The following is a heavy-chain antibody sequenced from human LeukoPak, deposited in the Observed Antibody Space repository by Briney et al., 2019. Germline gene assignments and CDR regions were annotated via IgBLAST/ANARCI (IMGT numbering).Heavy chain of an antibody. CDR3: TKGGSRSS. D-gene: IGHD6-13*01. Sequence: PGGSLRLSCAASGLTFSSYGMHWVRQAPGKGLEWVAFIRLDGSNKYYADSVKGRFTISRDISKSTLYLQMNSLRAEDTAVYYCTKGGSRSSWGQGTLVTVSS. J-gene: IGHJ4*02. CDR2: IRLDGSNK. V-gene: IGHV3-30*02. CDR1: GLTFSSYG.